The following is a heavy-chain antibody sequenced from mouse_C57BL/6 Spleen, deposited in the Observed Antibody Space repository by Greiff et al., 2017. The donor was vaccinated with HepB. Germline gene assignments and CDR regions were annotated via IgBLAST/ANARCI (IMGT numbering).Heavy chain of an antibody. V-gene: IGHV1-69*01. CDR1: GYTFTSYW. D-gene: IGHD2-3*01. CDR3: ATSYDGYCFDV. J-gene: IGHJ1*03. CDR2: IDPSDSYT. Sequence: QVQLKQPGAELVMPGASVKLSCKASGYTFTSYWMHWVKQRPGQGLEWIGEIDPSDSYTNYNQKFKGKSTLTVDKSSSTAYMQLSSLTSEDSAVYYCATSYDGYCFDVWGTGTTVTVSS.